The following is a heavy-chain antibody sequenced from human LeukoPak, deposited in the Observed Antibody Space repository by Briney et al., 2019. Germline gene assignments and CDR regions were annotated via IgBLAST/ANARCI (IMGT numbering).Heavy chain of an antibody. Sequence: GGSLRLSCAASGFTFSSYAMSLVRQAPGKGLEWVSASSGSGGSTYYADSVKGRFTISRDNSKNTLYLQMNSLRAEDTAVYYCAKEAGITMIVVVRYYFDYWGQGTLVTVSS. CDR1: GFTFSSYA. D-gene: IGHD3-22*01. J-gene: IGHJ4*02. CDR2: SSGSGGST. V-gene: IGHV3-23*01. CDR3: AKEAGITMIVVVRYYFDY.